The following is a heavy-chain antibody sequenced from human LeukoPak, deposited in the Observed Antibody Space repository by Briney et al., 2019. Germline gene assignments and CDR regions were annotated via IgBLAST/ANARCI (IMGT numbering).Heavy chain of an antibody. CDR3: AGPDYYDSSGYSY. J-gene: IGHJ4*02. CDR1: GFTFSNYA. CDR2: ISGSGGST. Sequence: PGGSLRLSCAASGFTFSNYAMTWVRQAPGKGLEWVSAISGSGGSTYYADSVKGRFTISRDNSKNTLYLQMNSLRAEDTAVYYCAGPDYYDSSGYSYWGQGTLVTVSS. D-gene: IGHD3-22*01. V-gene: IGHV3-23*01.